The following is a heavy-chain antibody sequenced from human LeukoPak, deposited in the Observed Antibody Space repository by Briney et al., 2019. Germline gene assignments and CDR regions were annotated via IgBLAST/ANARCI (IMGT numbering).Heavy chain of an antibody. V-gene: IGHV3-48*01. CDR3: ARSYPFDY. Sequence: GGSLRLSCAASGFTFSSYTMNWVRQAPGKGLEWVSYISSGSSTISYADSVKGRFTISRDKAKNSLYLQMNSLRAEDAAVYYCARSYPFDYWGQGTLVTVSS. CDR1: GFTFSSYT. D-gene: IGHD5-18*01. J-gene: IGHJ4*02. CDR2: ISSGSSTI.